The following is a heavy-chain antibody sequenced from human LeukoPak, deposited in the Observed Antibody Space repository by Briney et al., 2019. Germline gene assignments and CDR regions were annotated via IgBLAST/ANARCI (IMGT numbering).Heavy chain of an antibody. J-gene: IGHJ4*02. CDR2: IYYSGST. D-gene: IGHD3-9*01. V-gene: IGHV4-59*01. CDR3: ARGRYDILTGYYTLDY. Sequence: SETLSLTCTVSGGSISSYYWSWIRQPPGKGLEWIGYIYYSGSTNYNPSLKSRVTISVDTSKNQFSLKLSSVTAADTAVYYCARGRYDILTGYYTLDYWGQGTLVTVSS. CDR1: GGSISSYY.